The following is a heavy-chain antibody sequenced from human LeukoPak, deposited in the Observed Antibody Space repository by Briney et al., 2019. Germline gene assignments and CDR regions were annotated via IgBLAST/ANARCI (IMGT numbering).Heavy chain of an antibody. Sequence: PSETLSLTCTVSGGSISSSSYYWGWIRQPPGKGLEWIGSIYYSGSTYYNPSLKSRVTISVDTSKNQFSLKLSAVTAADTAVYYCARHPGQYSSSSIDPWGQGTLVTVSS. J-gene: IGHJ5*02. D-gene: IGHD6-6*01. V-gene: IGHV4-39*01. CDR2: IYYSGST. CDR3: ARHPGQYSSSSIDP. CDR1: GGSISSSSYY.